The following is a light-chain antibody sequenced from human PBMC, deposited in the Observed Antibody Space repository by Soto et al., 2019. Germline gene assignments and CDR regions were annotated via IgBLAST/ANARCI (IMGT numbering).Light chain of an antibody. J-gene: IGLJ1*01. Sequence: QAVVTQEPSLTVSPGGTVTLTCGSSTGAVTNGHYPYWFQQKPGQAPRTLIHDTTNRHSWTPARFSGSLLGGKAALTLSGAQPEDKAEYYCLLSYNGPYVFGTGTKVTVL. CDR2: DTT. CDR1: TGAVTNGHY. CDR3: LLSYNGPYV. V-gene: IGLV7-46*01.